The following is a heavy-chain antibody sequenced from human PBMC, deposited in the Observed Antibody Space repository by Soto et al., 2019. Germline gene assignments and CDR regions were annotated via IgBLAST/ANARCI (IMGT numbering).Heavy chain of an antibody. D-gene: IGHD6-13*01. J-gene: IGHJ3*02. CDR3: ARDIAAAGMDAFDI. V-gene: IGHV1-18*04. CDR2: ISAYNGNT. CDR1: GYTFTSYG. Sequence: AASVKVSCKASGYTFTSYGISWVRQAPGQGLEWMGWISAYNGNTNYAQKLQGRVTMTTDTSTSTAYMELRSLRSDDTAVYYCARDIAAAGMDAFDIWGQGTMVTVSS.